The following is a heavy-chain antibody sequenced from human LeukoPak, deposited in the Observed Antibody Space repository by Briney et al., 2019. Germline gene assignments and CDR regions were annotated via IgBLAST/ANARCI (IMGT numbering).Heavy chain of an antibody. D-gene: IGHD4-17*01. CDR1: GGSISSGSYY. Sequence: PSETLSFNCTVSGGSISSGSYYWSWIRQPAGKGLEWIGRIYTSGSTNYNPSLKSRVTISLDTSKNQFSLKLSSVTAADTAVYYCANSIDFDYGDYYFDYWGQGALVTISS. CDR2: IYTSGST. CDR3: ANSIDFDYGDYYFDY. V-gene: IGHV4-61*02. J-gene: IGHJ4*02.